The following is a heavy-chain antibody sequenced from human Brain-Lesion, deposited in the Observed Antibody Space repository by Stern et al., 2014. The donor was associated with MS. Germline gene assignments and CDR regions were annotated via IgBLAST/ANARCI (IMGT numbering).Heavy chain of an antibody. CDR3: ARDNKVYGIDV. Sequence: VQLVESGGGLVQPGGSLRLSWAASGFTFSDHFIDWVRQAPGKGLEWVGRIRNKANSYSTEYAASVKGRFTFSRDDSKNSLFVQMNSLRIEDTAIYYCARDNKVYGIDVLGQGTSVTVSS. CDR2: IRNKANSYST. CDR1: GFTFSDHF. V-gene: IGHV3-72*01. D-gene: IGHD2/OR15-2a*01. J-gene: IGHJ6*02.